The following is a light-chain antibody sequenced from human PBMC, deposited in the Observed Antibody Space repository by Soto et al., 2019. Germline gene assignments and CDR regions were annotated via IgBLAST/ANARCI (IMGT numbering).Light chain of an antibody. CDR1: QSVSSN. CDR3: QQYGSSPRT. J-gene: IGKJ1*01. V-gene: IGKV3-20*01. Sequence: EIVMTQSPATLSVSPGERATLSCRAGQSVSSNLAWYQQKPGQAPRLLIYGASSRATGIPDRFSGSGSGTDFTLTISRLEPEDFAVYYCQQYGSSPRTFGQGTKVDI. CDR2: GAS.